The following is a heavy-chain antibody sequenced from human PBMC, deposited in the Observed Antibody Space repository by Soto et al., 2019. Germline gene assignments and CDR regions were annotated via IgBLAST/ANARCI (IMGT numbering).Heavy chain of an antibody. D-gene: IGHD2-21*02. V-gene: IGHV3-74*01. J-gene: IGHJ5*02. CDR1: GFNFSNLW. CDR2: ITSDGKSK. CDR3: ARESGDWPLNWFDP. Sequence: PGGSLRLSCAASGFNFSNLWMHWVRQRPGEGLVWVSRITSDGKSKAYAESVKGRFAISRDNAKNTLYLQMNGLTAEDTAVYYCARESGDWPLNWFDPWGLGTLVTVSS.